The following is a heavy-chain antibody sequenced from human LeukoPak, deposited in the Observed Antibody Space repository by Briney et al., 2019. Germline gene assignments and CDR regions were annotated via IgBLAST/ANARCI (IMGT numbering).Heavy chain of an antibody. CDR3: ARGPAPNYYDSSGNEKDAFDI. D-gene: IGHD3-22*01. CDR1: GYTFTTYY. Sequence: GASVKVSCKAFGYTFTTYYIHWVRQAPGQGLEWMGMVNPSSGSTSYAQKFQGRVSMTRDMSTSTVYMELSSLRSEDTAVYYCARGPAPNYYDSSGNEKDAFDIWGQGTMVTVSS. CDR2: VNPSSGST. J-gene: IGHJ3*02. V-gene: IGHV1-46*01.